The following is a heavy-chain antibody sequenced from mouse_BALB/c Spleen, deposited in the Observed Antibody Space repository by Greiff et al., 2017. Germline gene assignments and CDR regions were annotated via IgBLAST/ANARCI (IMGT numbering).Heavy chain of an antibody. J-gene: IGHJ4*01. Sequence: EVHLVESGGGLVQPGGSLRLSCATSGFTFTDYYMSWVRQPPGKALEWLGFIRNKANGYTTEYSASVMGQFTISRYNAQIILYLQMNTLRAEDSATYYCARAITTATLYAMDDWGQGTSVTVSA. D-gene: IGHD1-2*01. CDR3: ARAITTATLYAMDD. V-gene: IGHV7-3*02. CDR1: GFTFTDYY. CDR2: IRNKANGYTT.